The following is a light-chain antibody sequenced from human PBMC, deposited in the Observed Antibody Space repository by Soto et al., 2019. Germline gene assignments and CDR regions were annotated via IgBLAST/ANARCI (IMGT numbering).Light chain of an antibody. CDR1: QSIGSW. V-gene: IGKV1-5*01. Sequence: DIQMTQSPSTLSVSVGDRVTITCRASQSIGSWLAWYQQKPGKAPNLLIYDASNLESGVPSRFSGSGSGTEFTLTITSLQPGDFATYYCQQYNTYSWTFGQGTKVDIK. J-gene: IGKJ1*01. CDR2: DAS. CDR3: QQYNTYSWT.